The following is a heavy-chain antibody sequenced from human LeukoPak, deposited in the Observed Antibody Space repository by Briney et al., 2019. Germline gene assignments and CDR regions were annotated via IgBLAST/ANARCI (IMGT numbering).Heavy chain of an antibody. CDR1: GFTFSSYA. J-gene: IGHJ4*02. Sequence: PGGSLRLSCAASGFTFSSYAMHWVRQAPGKGLEYVSAISSNGGSTYYANSVKGRFTISRDNSKNTLYLQMGSLRAEDMAVYYCARGPITMVRGVIDYWGQGTLVTVSS. V-gene: IGHV3-64*01. D-gene: IGHD3-10*01. CDR2: ISSNGGST. CDR3: ARGPITMVRGVIDY.